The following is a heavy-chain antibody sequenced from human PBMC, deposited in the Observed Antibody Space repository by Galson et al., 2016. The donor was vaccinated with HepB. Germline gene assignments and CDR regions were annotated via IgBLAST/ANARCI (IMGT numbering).Heavy chain of an antibody. D-gene: IGHD2-21*01. Sequence: SLRLSCAVSGFTFSGSAIHWVRQASVKGLEWVGRIRSKTNTYATAYGESVKGRFTISRDDSRNTAYLQMNSLKTEDTAVYYCMSYRGDYLRGGDWGQGTLVTVSS. CDR3: MSYRGDYLRGGD. CDR1: GFTFSGSA. V-gene: IGHV3-73*01. J-gene: IGHJ4*02. CDR2: IRSKTNTYAT.